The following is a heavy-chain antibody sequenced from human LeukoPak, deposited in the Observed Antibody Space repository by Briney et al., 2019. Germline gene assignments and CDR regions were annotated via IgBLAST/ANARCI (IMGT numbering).Heavy chain of an antibody. Sequence: PSETLSLTCTVSGGSISSYYWSWIRQPPGKGLEWIGYIYYSGSTYYNPSLKSRVTISVDTSKNQFSLMLNSVTAADTAMYYCARDSAAGIYYWGQGTLVTVSS. D-gene: IGHD6-13*01. CDR3: ARDSAAGIYY. V-gene: IGHV4-59*12. J-gene: IGHJ4*02. CDR2: IYYSGST. CDR1: GGSISSYY.